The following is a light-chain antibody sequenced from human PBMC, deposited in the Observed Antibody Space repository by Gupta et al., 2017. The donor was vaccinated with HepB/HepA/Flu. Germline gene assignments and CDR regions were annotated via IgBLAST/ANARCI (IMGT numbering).Light chain of an antibody. J-gene: IGLJ3*02. CDR1: SSDVGSYNY. V-gene: IGLV2-14*03. CDR2: DVS. CDR3: SSYTRSNTRV. Sequence: QSALPQPASVSGSPGQSITISCTGTSSDVGSYNYVSWYQQHPGKAPKLMVYDVSNRPAGISNRFSGSKSGNTASLTISGLQADDEADYYCSSYTRSNTRVFGGGTKVTVL.